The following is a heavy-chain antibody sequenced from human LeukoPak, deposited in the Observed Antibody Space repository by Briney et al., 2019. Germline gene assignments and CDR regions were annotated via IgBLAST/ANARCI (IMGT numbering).Heavy chain of an antibody. Sequence: GGSLRLSCAASGFTFSSYAMSWVRQAPGKGPEWVSAISGSGGSTYYADSVKGRFTISRDNSKNTLYLQMNSLRAEDTAVYYCAKTVHDSSGYYYVPTSYYFDYWGQGTLVTVSS. CDR2: ISGSGGST. CDR3: AKTVHDSSGYYYVPTSYYFDY. D-gene: IGHD3-22*01. V-gene: IGHV3-23*01. J-gene: IGHJ4*02. CDR1: GFTFSSYA.